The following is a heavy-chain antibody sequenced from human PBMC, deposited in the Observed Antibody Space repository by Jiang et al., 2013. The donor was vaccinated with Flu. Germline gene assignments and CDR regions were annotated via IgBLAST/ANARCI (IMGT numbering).Heavy chain of an antibody. Sequence: GAEVKKPGESLKISCKGSGYSFRDYWIGWVRQMPGKGLEWMGAMFPADSDTRYSPSFQGQVTISVDNSMNSAYLQWSSLNVSDTAMYYCTAGQMGASDFDYWGQGTLVTVSS. V-gene: IGHV5-51*01. D-gene: IGHD1-26*01. CDR2: MFPADSDT. CDR1: GYSFRDYW. J-gene: IGHJ4*02. CDR3: TAGQMGASDFDY.